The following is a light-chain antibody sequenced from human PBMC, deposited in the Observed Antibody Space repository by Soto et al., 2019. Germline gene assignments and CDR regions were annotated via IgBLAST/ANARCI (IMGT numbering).Light chain of an antibody. J-gene: IGLJ3*02. V-gene: IGLV1-47*01. CDR2: RND. CDR1: RSNIGNNF. CDR3: ATWDDTLTTLV. Sequence: QSALTQPPSASGTPGQRVTMSCSGSRSNIGNNFVSWYQQVPGMAPKLLIYRNDQRPSGVPDRFSGSKSAPSASLAITGLRSEDEADYFCATWDDTLTTLVFGRGTKLTVL.